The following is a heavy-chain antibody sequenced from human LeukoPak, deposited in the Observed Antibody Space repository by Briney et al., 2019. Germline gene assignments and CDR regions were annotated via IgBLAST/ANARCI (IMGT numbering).Heavy chain of an antibody. CDR1: GFTFDDYA. Sequence: PGGSLRLSCAASGFTFDDYAMHWVRQAPGKGLEWVSGINSDGSSTSYADSVKGRFTISRDNAKNTLYLQMNSLRAEDTAVYYCASAQTTGTTYGYYYYYMDVWGKGTTVTVSS. V-gene: IGHV3-74*01. J-gene: IGHJ6*03. CDR2: INSDGSST. CDR3: ASAQTTGTTYGYYYYYMDV. D-gene: IGHD1-1*01.